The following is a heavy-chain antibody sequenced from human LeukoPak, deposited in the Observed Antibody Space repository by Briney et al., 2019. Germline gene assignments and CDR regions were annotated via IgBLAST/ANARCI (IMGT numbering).Heavy chain of an antibody. D-gene: IGHD3-3*01. CDR2: ISAYNGNT. Sequence: ASVKVSCEASGHTFTSYGISWVRQAPGQGLEWMGWISAYNGNTNYAQKLQGRVTMTTDTSTSTAYMELRSLRSDDTAVYYCARALWSGYYSYYYYYYMDVWGKGTTVTVSS. CDR1: GHTFTSYG. CDR3: ARALWSGYYSYYYYYYMDV. V-gene: IGHV1-18*01. J-gene: IGHJ6*03.